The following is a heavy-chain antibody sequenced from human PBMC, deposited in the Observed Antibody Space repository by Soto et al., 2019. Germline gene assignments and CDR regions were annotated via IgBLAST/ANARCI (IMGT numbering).Heavy chain of an antibody. CDR1: GFTYTDFA. V-gene: IGHV3-30*09. Sequence: PGGSLRLSCAASGFTYTDFALHWVRQAPGKGLEWVAIISYDGSGKYYADSVKGRFAISRDNPKNTLYLEMNSLRPEDTAVYFCARRAWDSYYAIDIWGQGTTVTVSS. CDR2: ISYDGSGK. J-gene: IGHJ6*02. D-gene: IGHD3-22*01. CDR3: ARRAWDSYYAIDI.